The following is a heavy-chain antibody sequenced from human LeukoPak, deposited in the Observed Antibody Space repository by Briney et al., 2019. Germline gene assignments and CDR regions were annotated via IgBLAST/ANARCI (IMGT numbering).Heavy chain of an antibody. CDR3: ASALGDNWFDP. CDR2: FYHSGST. V-gene: IGHV4-38-2*02. CDR1: GYSISSGYY. Sequence: SETLSLTCTVSGYSISSGYYWGWIRQPPGKGLEWIGSFYHSGSTFYNPSLKSRVTMSVDTSKNQFSLELNSVTAADTAVYYCASALGDNWFDPWGQGTLVTVSS. J-gene: IGHJ5*02.